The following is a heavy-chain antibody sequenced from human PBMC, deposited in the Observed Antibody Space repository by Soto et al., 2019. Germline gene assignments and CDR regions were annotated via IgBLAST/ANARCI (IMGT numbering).Heavy chain of an antibody. CDR3: ASEHRRYDPGEDYHHVVDA. D-gene: IGHD3-16*01. V-gene: IGHV3-74*03. CDR1: GYSLSTYF. J-gene: IGHJ6*02. Sequence: EVQLVESGGGLVQPGGSLRLSCAASGYSLSTYFMHWVRQIPGQGLTWVSRIGPDGSSATYADSVKGRFTISRDNANNAVHLQMASLRAKDTGVYYCASEHRRYDPGEDYHHVVDAWGQGTAVTVSS. CDR2: IGPDGSSA.